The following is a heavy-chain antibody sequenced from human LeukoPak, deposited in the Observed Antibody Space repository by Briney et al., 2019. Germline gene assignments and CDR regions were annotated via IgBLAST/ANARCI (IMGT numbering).Heavy chain of an antibody. CDR3: ARWENARYYFDY. Sequence: GGSLRLSCAASGFTFTSYGISWVRQAPGQGLEWMGWISAYNGDTNYAQKLQGRVTMTTDTSTSTAYMELRSLRSDDTAVYYCARWENARYYFDYWGQGTLVTVSS. CDR2: ISAYNGDT. D-gene: IGHD1-26*01. CDR1: GFTFTSYG. J-gene: IGHJ4*02. V-gene: IGHV1-18*01.